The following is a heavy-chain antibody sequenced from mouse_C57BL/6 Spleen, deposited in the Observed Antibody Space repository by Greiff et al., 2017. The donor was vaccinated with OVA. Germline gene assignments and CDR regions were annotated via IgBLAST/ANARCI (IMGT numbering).Heavy chain of an antibody. V-gene: IGHV1-72*01. D-gene: IGHD2-3*01. Sequence: QVQLQQPGAELVKPGASVKLSCKASGYTFTSYWMHWVKQRPGRGLEWIGRIDPNSGGTKYNEKFKSKATLTVDKPSSTAYMQLSSLTSEDSAVYYCSRLAVGGYYAWFAYWGQGTLVTVSA. CDR3: SRLAVGGYYAWFAY. CDR1: GYTFTSYW. CDR2: IDPNSGGT. J-gene: IGHJ3*01.